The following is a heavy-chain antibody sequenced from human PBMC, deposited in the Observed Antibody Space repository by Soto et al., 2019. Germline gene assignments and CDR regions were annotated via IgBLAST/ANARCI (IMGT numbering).Heavy chain of an antibody. Sequence: SETLSLTCAVSSGSIDNVYWWSWVRQSPGKGLEWIGETSHDGVTNYNPSLKSRVTISVDTSKNQFSLKLSSVTAADTAVYYCARDRGRPDLRDTHYYDSSDLDYGMDVWGQGTTVTVSS. J-gene: IGHJ6*02. CDR2: TSHDGVT. D-gene: IGHD3-22*01. CDR3: ARDRGRPDLRDTHYYDSSDLDYGMDV. V-gene: IGHV4-4*02. CDR1: SGSIDNVYW.